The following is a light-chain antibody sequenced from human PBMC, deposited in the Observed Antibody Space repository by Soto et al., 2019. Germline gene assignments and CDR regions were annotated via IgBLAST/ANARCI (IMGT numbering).Light chain of an antibody. J-gene: IGKJ1*01. CDR2: GAS. CDR3: QQYGSSPWT. V-gene: IGKV3-20*01. CDR1: QSVSSSF. Sequence: EIVLTQSPGTLSLSPGERATLSCRASQSVSSSFLAWYQQKPGQAPRLLIYGASSRATGIPDRFSGSGSGIDFTLTISGLEPEDFAVYYCQQYGSSPWTFGQGTKVETK.